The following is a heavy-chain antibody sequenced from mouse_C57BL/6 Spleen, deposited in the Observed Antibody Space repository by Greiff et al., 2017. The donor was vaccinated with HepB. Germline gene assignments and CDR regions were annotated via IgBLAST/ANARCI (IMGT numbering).Heavy chain of an antibody. V-gene: IGHV5-6*01. CDR3: ASHVVATPYYFDY. D-gene: IGHD1-1*01. Sequence: EVKLVESGGDLVKPGGSLKLSCAASGFTFSSYGMSWVRQTPDKRLEWVATISSGGSYTYYPDSVKGRFTISRDNAKNTLYLQMSSLNSEDTAIYYCASHVVATPYYFDYWGQGTTLTVSS. CDR1: GFTFSSYG. CDR2: ISSGGSYT. J-gene: IGHJ2*01.